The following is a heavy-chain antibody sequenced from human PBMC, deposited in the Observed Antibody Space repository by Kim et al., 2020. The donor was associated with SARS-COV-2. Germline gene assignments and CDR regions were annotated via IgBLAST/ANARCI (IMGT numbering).Heavy chain of an antibody. CDR1: GYTFTSYA. D-gene: IGHD3-3*01. Sequence: ASVKVSCKASGYTFTSYAMNWVRQAPGQGLEWTGWINTNTGNPTYAQGFTGRFVFSLDTSVSTAYLQISSLKAEDTAVYYCARDGRDTIFGVVINYYYGMDVWGQGTTVTVSS. CDR3: ARDGRDTIFGVVINYYYGMDV. J-gene: IGHJ6*02. CDR2: INTNTGNP. V-gene: IGHV7-4-1*02.